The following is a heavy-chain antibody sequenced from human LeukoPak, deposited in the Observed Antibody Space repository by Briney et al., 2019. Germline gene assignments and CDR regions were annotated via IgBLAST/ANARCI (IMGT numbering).Heavy chain of an antibody. CDR1: GYSFTSYW. V-gene: IGHV5-51*01. CDR3: ARLEVIAAAGSSFDY. Sequence: GESLKISCKGSGYSFTSYWIGWVRQMPGKGLEWMGIIYPGDSDTRYSPSFQGQVTISADKSISTAYLQWSSLRASDTAMYYCARLEVIAAAGSSFDYWGQGTLVTVSS. J-gene: IGHJ4*02. D-gene: IGHD6-13*01. CDR2: IYPGDSDT.